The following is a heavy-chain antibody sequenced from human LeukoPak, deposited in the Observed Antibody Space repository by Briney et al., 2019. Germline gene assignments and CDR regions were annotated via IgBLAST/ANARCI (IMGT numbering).Heavy chain of an antibody. CDR2: INHSGGT. CDR3: ARDLRSYDSSGYDLGDYGMDV. CDR1: GGSFSGYY. Sequence: SETLCLTCAVYGGSFSGYYWSWIRQPPGKGLEWIGEINHSGGTKYYPSLKTRVTISVDTSKNQFSLKLSSVTAADTAVYYCARDLRSYDSSGYDLGDYGMDVWGQGTTVTVSS. J-gene: IGHJ6*01. V-gene: IGHV4-34*01. D-gene: IGHD3-22*01.